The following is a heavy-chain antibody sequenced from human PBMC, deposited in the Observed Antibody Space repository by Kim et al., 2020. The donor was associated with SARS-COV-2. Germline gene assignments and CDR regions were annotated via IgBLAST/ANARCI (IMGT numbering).Heavy chain of an antibody. J-gene: IGHJ4*02. D-gene: IGHD6-19*01. CDR3: AKHSSGWPTEGY. V-gene: IGHV3-23*01. CDR2: ISGSGGST. CDR1: GFTFSSYA. Sequence: GGSLRLSCAASGFTFSSYAMSWVRQSPGKGLEWVSAISGSGGSTYYADSVKGRFTISRDNSKNTLYLQMNSLRAEDTAVYYCAKHSSGWPTEGYWGQGTLVTVSS.